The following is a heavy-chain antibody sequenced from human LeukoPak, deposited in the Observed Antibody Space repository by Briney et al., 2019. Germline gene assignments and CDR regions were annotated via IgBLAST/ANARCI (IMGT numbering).Heavy chain of an antibody. D-gene: IGHD6-19*01. J-gene: IGHJ4*02. V-gene: IGHV4-38-2*02. CDR1: GYAITNGYY. Sequence: SETLSLTCTVSGYAITNGYYWGWIRQPPGRGLEWIGSIFHSGTTYHNPSHKSRVTISVDTSKNQFSLKLSSVTAADTAVYYCASGIAVAGTGFFDYWGQGTLVTVSS. CDR3: ASGIAVAGTGFFDY. CDR2: IFHSGTT.